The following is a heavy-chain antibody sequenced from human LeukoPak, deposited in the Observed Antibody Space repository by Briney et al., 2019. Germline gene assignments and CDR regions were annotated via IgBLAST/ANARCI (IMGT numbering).Heavy chain of an antibody. CDR1: GFTFSSYA. CDR3: AELGITMIGGV. D-gene: IGHD3-10*02. Sequence: PGGSLRLSCAASGFTFSSYALHWVRQAPGKGLEWVAVISYDGSSKYYADSVKGRFTISRDNSKNTLYLQMNSLRAEDTAVYNCAELGITMIGGVWGKGTTVTISS. J-gene: IGHJ6*04. CDR2: ISYDGSSK. V-gene: IGHV3-30*04.